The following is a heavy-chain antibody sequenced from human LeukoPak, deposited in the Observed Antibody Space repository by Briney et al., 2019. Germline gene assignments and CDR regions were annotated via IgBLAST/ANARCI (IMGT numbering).Heavy chain of an antibody. CDR1: GGSFSGDY. D-gene: IGHD6-13*01. J-gene: IGHJ5*02. V-gene: IGHV4-34*01. CDR3: AIGYSSRLNWFDP. Sequence: PSETLSLTCAVYGGSFSGDYWSWIRQPPGKGLEWIGEINHSGSTNYNPSLKSRVTISVDTSKNQFSLKLSSVTAADTAVYYCAIGYSSRLNWFDPWGQGTLVTVSS. CDR2: INHSGST.